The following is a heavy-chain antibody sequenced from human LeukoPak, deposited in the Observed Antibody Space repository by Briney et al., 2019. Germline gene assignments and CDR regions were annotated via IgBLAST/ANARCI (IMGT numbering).Heavy chain of an antibody. J-gene: IGHJ3*02. CDR3: ARGGDYYDSSGYFQIPDDAFDI. D-gene: IGHD3-22*01. CDR2: IYTSGST. V-gene: IGHV4-4*07. CDR1: GGSISSYY. Sequence: SETLSLTCTVSGGSISSYYWSWIRQPPGKGLEWVGRIYTSGSTNYNPSLKSRVTMSVETSKNQFSLKLSSVTAADTAVYYCARGGDYYDSSGYFQIPDDAFDIWGQGTMVTVSS.